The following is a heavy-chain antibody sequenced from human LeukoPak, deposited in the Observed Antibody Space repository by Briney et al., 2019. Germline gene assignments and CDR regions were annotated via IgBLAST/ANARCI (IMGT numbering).Heavy chain of an antibody. CDR2: INPNNGGT. CDR1: GYTFTGYY. J-gene: IGHJ4*02. Sequence: ASVKVSCKASGYTFTGYYMHWVRQAPGQGLEGMGWINPNNGGTNYSQKFQGRVTMTRDTSISTDYMALSRLRSDDTAVYYCARVRYRLAETYIDYWGQGTLVTVSS. V-gene: IGHV1-2*02. D-gene: IGHD3-16*01. CDR3: ARVRYRLAETYIDY.